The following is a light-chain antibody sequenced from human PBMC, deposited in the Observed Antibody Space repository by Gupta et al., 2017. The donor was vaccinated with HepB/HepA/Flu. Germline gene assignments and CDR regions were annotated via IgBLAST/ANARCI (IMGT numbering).Light chain of an antibody. CDR2: LDS. Sequence: SYELTQPSSVSVSPAQTASITCSGDKLGDKYVSWYQQRPGQSPILVIYLDSTLPTAAPEPFSSSASGDTVPPTFGETQAGDEDYYYCQVWDSTTAVCGTGTKVTVL. J-gene: IGLJ1*01. CDR3: QVWDSTTAV. V-gene: IGLV3-1*01. CDR1: KLGDKY.